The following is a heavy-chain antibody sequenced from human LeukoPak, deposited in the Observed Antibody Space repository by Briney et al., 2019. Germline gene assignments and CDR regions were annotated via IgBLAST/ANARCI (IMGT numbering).Heavy chain of an antibody. CDR1: GFTFSSYG. CDR2: IWKDGINK. D-gene: IGHD2-2*01. CDR3: ARAEVPAAIKSGAFDI. V-gene: IGHV3-33*01. J-gene: IGHJ3*02. Sequence: GGCLRPSCAASGFTFSSYGMHWVRQAPGKWQEWVAVIWKDGINKYYADTVKGRFTISRDNSKNTLYLQMTSLRAEDTAVYYCARAEVPAAIKSGAFDIWGQGIMVTVSS.